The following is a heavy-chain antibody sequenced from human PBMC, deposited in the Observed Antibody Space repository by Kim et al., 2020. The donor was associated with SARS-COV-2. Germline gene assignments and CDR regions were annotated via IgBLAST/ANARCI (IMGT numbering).Heavy chain of an antibody. D-gene: IGHD2-15*01. J-gene: IGHJ4*02. V-gene: IGHV1-3*01. CDR3: LGGYYFDY. CDR2: IDCGNGNT. Sequence: ASVKVSCKTSGHTFTRDSIHWVRQAPGQRLEWMGGIDCGNGNTIYSQKFQGRFTFTTDTSASTAYMELSSLRSEDSAVYFCLGGYYFDYWGQGTLVTVSS. CDR1: GHTFTRDS.